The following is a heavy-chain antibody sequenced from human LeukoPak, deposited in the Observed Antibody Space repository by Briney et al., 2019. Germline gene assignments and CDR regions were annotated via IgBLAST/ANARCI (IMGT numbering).Heavy chain of an antibody. CDR3: ARGRDWGDI. Sequence: SETLSLTCAVSGVSISSSNSYWGWIRQPPGKGLEWIGSIYYSGNTYYNASLKSRVTISVGTSKNQFSLKVTSVTAADTAVYYCARGRDWGDIWGQGTTVTVSS. J-gene: IGHJ3*02. D-gene: IGHD7-27*01. V-gene: IGHV4-39*01. CDR1: GVSISSSNSY. CDR2: IYYSGNT.